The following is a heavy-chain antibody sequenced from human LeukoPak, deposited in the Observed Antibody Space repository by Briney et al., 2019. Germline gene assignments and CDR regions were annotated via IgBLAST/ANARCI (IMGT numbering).Heavy chain of an antibody. V-gene: IGHV3-74*01. CDR3: AHGSMYQLDY. CDR1: GFTFSSYW. D-gene: IGHD2-2*01. J-gene: IGHJ4*02. Sequence: GGSLRLSCAASGFTFSSYWMHWVRQAPGKGLVWVSRINSGGSTTSYADSVKGRFTISRDNSKNTLYLQMNSLRAEDTAVYYCAHGSMYQLDYWGQGTLVTVSS. CDR2: INSGGSTT.